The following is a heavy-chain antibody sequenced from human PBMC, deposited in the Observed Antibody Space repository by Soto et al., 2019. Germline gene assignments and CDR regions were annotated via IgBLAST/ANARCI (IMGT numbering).Heavy chain of an antibody. V-gene: IGHV4-39*01. J-gene: IGHJ5*02. D-gene: IGHD3-22*01. CDR1: GGSISSSSYY. Sequence: SETLSLTCTVSGGSISSSSYYWGWIRQPPGKGLEWIGSIYYSGSTYYNPSLKSRVTISVDTSKNQFSLKLSSGTAADTAVYYCARSYDSSGYNYGNWFDPWGQGTLVTVSS. CDR3: ARSYDSSGYNYGNWFDP. CDR2: IYYSGST.